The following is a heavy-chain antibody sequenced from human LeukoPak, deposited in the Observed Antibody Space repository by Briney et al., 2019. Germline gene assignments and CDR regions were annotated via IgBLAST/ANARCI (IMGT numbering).Heavy chain of an antibody. Sequence: PSETLSLTCTVSGGSISSSSYYWGWIRQPPGKGLEWIGSIYYSGSTYYNPSLKSRVTIPVDTSKNQFSLKLSSVTAADTAVYYCARIVGATLFDYWGQGTLVTVSS. CDR3: ARIVGATLFDY. CDR2: IYYSGST. CDR1: GGSISSSSYY. J-gene: IGHJ4*02. D-gene: IGHD1-26*01. V-gene: IGHV4-39*01.